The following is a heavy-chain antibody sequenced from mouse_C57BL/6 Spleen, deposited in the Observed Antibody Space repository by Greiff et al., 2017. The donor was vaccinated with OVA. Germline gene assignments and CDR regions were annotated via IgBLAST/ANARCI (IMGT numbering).Heavy chain of an antibody. Sequence: QVQLQQPGAELVKPGASVKMSCKASGYTFTSYWITWVKQRPGQGLEWIGDIYPGSGSTNYNEKFKSKATLTVDTSSSTAYMQLSSLTSEDSAVYYCAGWGTTVVATDAMDYWGQGTSVTVSS. J-gene: IGHJ4*01. CDR1: GYTFTSYW. V-gene: IGHV1-55*01. D-gene: IGHD1-1*01. CDR2: IYPGSGST. CDR3: AGWGTTVVATDAMDY.